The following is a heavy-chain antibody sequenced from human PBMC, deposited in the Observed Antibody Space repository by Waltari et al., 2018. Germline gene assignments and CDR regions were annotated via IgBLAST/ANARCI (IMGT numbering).Heavy chain of an antibody. CDR1: GGSFSGYY. V-gene: IGHV4-34*01. Sequence: QVQLQQWGAGLLKPSETLSLTCAVYGGSFSGYYWSWIRQPPGNGLEWIGEINHSGSTNYNPALKSRVTISVDTSKNQFSLKLSSVTAADTAVYYCARGYRKSYFDYWGQGTLVTVSS. CDR2: INHSGST. J-gene: IGHJ4*02. CDR3: ARGYRKSYFDY.